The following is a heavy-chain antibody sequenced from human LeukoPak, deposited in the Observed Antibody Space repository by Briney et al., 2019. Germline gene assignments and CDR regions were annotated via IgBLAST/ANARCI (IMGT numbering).Heavy chain of an antibody. CDR3: ARGLGYCSGGSCSLGVDY. V-gene: IGHV1-46*01. J-gene: IGHJ4*02. D-gene: IGHD2-15*01. Sequence: ASVKVSCKASGYTFTSYYVHWVRQAPGQGLEWMGTINPSGGSTSYARKFQGRVTMTRDTSTSTVYMELSSLRSEDTAVYYCARGLGYCSGGSCSLGVDYWGQGTLVTVSS. CDR1: GYTFTSYY. CDR2: INPSGGST.